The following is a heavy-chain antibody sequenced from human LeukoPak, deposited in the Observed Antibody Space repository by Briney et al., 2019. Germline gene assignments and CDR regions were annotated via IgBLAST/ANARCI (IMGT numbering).Heavy chain of an antibody. J-gene: IGHJ4*02. V-gene: IGHV3-53*01. Sequence: GGSLRLSCAASGFTVSGTHMSWVRLAPGKGLEWVAAMYTGGTTYYADSVTGRFTISRDNSKNTLYLHMNSLRAEDTAVYYCAKDEATSGGGLASWGQGTLVSVSS. CDR3: AKDEATSGGGLAS. D-gene: IGHD3-16*01. CDR1: GFTVSGTH. CDR2: MYTGGTT.